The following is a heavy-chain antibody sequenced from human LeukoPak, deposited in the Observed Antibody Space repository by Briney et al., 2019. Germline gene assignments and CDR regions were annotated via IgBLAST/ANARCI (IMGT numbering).Heavy chain of an antibody. CDR3: AKGRGRDAYSYFDS. Sequence: GGSLRLSCTASGITFSNYGMHWVRQAPGKGLEWVAVIWYDGSNKYYADSVQGRFTISRDNSENTLYLQMNGLRAEDTAVYYCAKGRGRDAYSYFDSWGQGTLATVSS. J-gene: IGHJ4*02. V-gene: IGHV3-33*06. CDR1: GITFSNYG. CDR2: IWYDGSNK. D-gene: IGHD5-24*01.